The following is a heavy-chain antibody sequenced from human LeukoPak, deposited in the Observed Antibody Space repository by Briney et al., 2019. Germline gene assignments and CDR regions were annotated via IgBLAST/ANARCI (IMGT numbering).Heavy chain of an antibody. CDR3: ARDFYDGFALDY. V-gene: IGHV3-48*03. J-gene: IGHJ4*02. CDR2: ISSSASII. Sequence: GGSLRLSCVVSGVTFSSFEMNWVRQAPGKGLEWVSYISSSASIIYYSDSVKGRFTISRDNARNSLYLQMDNLRAEDTGVYYCARDFYDGFALDYWGQGTLVTVSS. CDR1: GVTFSSFE. D-gene: IGHD2/OR15-2a*01.